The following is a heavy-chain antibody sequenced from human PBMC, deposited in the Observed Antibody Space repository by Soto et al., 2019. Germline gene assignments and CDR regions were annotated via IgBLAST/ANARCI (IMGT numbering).Heavy chain of an antibody. CDR2: IYHSGST. Sequence: SETLSLTCAVTGGSISSSNWWRWVRQPPGKGLEWIGEIYHSGSTNYNPSLKSRVTISVDKSKNQFSLKLSSVTAADTAVYYCARDLGGYYDSSGYGFDIWGQGTMVT. V-gene: IGHV4-4*02. D-gene: IGHD3-22*01. CDR1: GGSISSSNW. CDR3: ARDLGGYYDSSGYGFDI. J-gene: IGHJ3*02.